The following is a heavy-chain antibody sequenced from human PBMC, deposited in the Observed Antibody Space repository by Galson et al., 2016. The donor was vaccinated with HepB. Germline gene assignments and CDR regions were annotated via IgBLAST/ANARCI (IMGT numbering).Heavy chain of an antibody. V-gene: IGHV3-11*01. D-gene: IGHD3-10*01. CDR3: AGEGTYGSGSYYPGWFDP. CDR2: ISSSGSTI. CDR1: GFTFSDYY. Sequence: SLRLSCAASGFTFSDYYMSWIRQAPGKGLEWVSYISSSGSTIYYADSVKGRFTISRDNAKNSLYLQMNSLRAEDTAVYYCAGEGTYGSGSYYPGWFDPWGQGTLVTVSS. J-gene: IGHJ5*02.